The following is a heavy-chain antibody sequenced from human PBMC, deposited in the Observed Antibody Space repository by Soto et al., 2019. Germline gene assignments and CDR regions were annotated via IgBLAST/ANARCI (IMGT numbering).Heavy chain of an antibody. J-gene: IGHJ3*01. V-gene: IGHV3-7*01. CDR1: GVTFSSHW. CDR3: ARRRAYSTSTDGFDF. D-gene: IGHD2-15*01. CDR2: IKQDGSVN. Sequence: PGGSLRLACAASGVTFSSHWMSWVRQAPGKGLEWVANIKQDGSVNYYVDSVKGRFTISRDNAKNSLYLQMNSLRAEDTAIYYCARRRAYSTSTDGFDFWGQGTMVTVSS.